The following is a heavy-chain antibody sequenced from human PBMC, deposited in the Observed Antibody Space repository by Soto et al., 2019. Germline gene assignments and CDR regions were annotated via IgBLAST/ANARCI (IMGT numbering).Heavy chain of an antibody. CDR3: ARGPGVRLGIYYYYGMDF. CDR1: GYTFTSYD. CDR2: MNPNSGNT. V-gene: IGHV1-8*01. Sequence: ASVKVSCKASGYTFTSYDINWVRQATGQGLEWMGWMNPNSGNTGYAQKFQGRVTMTRNTSISTAYMELSSLRSEDTAVYYCARGPGVRLGIYYYYGMDFWGQGTTVTVSS. J-gene: IGHJ6*02. D-gene: IGHD7-27*01.